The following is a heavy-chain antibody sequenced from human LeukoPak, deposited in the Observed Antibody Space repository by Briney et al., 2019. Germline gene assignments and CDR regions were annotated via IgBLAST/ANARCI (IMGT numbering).Heavy chain of an antibody. CDR2: IYSGGST. Sequence: PGGSLRLSCGASGFTVSSNYMSWVRQAPGKGLEWVSVIYSGGSTYYADSVKGRFTISRDNSKNTLYLQMNSLRAEDTAVYYCARQVVAFDYWGQGTLVTVSS. CDR3: ARQVVAFDY. D-gene: IGHD3-22*01. J-gene: IGHJ4*02. CDR1: GFTVSSNY. V-gene: IGHV3-66*02.